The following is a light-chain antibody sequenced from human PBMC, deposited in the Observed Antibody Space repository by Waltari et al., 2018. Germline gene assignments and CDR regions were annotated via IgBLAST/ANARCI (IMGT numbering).Light chain of an antibody. CDR1: SSDVGGSHY. CDR2: DVS. CDR3: SSYTSSSTLDYV. V-gene: IGLV2-14*03. J-gene: IGLJ1*01. Sequence: QSALTQPASVSGSPGQSITISCTGTSSDVGGSHYVPWYQQHPGKAPKLMIYDVSNRPSGVSNRFSGSKSGNTASLTISGLQAEDEADYYCSSYTSSSTLDYVFGTGTKVTVL.